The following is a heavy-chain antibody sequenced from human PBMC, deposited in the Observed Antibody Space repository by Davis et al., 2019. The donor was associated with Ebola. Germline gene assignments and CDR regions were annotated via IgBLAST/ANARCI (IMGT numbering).Heavy chain of an antibody. Sequence: GGSLRLSCAASGFTFSSYWMSWVRQAPGKGLEWVSTISSSGASTYYADSVKGRFTMSRDNSKNTVYLQMNSLRAEDTALYYCARELSAFSGYYVWGQGTLVTVSS. J-gene: IGHJ1*01. V-gene: IGHV3-23*01. CDR3: ARELSAFSGYYV. D-gene: IGHD3-22*01. CDR1: GFTFSSYW. CDR2: ISSSGAST.